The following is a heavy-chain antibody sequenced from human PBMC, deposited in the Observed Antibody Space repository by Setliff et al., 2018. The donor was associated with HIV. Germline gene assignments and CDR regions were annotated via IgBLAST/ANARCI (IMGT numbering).Heavy chain of an antibody. V-gene: IGHV4-4*07. J-gene: IGHJ4*02. CDR3: ARLRHTYYYDSSYFDY. CDR1: GGSISSYY. Sequence: KPSETLSLTCTVSGGSISSYYWSWIRQPAGKGLEWIGRIYTSGSTNYNPSLKSRVTMSVDTSKNQFSLKLSSVTAADTAVYYCARLRHTYYYDSSYFDYWGQGTLVTVSS. CDR2: IYTSGST. D-gene: IGHD3-22*01.